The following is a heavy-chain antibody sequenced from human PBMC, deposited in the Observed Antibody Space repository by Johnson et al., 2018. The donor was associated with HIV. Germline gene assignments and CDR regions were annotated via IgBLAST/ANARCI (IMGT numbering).Heavy chain of an antibody. J-gene: IGHJ3*02. D-gene: IGHD3-3*01. CDR2: IWYDGSNK. CDR3: ANDFWSGSGI. CDR1: GFTFSNFG. V-gene: IGHV3-33*06. Sequence: QVQLVESGGGVVQPGRSLRLSCAASGFTFSNFGMHWVRQAPGKGLEWVAVIWYDGSNKYYADSAKGRVTISRDNSKSTLYLQMNSLRAEDTAVYYCANDFWSGSGIWGQGTMVTVSS.